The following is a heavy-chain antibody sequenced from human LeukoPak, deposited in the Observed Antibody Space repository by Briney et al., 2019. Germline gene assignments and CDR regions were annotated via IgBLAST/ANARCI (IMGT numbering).Heavy chain of an antibody. CDR2: ISGGGGTT. J-gene: IGHJ4*02. Sequence: GGSLRLSCAASGFSFSGYAMNWVRQAPGKGLEWVSAISGGGGTTYYTDSVKGRFTISRDNAKNSLYLQMNSLRAEDTAVYYCARYYDFWSGYYTLDYWGQGTLVTVSS. CDR3: ARYYDFWSGYYTLDY. CDR1: GFSFSGYA. D-gene: IGHD3-3*01. V-gene: IGHV3-23*01.